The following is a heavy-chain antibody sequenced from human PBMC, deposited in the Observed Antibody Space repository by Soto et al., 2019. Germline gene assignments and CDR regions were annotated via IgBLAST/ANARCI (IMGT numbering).Heavy chain of an antibody. CDR2: ISSSSSTI. CDR3: ARAIYDAFDI. Sequence: EVQLVESGGGLVQPGGSLRLSCAASGFTFSSYSMNWVRQAPGKGLEWVSYISSSSSTIYYVDSVKGQFTISRDNAKNSLYRQMNSLRDEDTAVYYCARAIYDAFDIWGQGTMVTVSS. CDR1: GFTFSSYS. V-gene: IGHV3-48*02. J-gene: IGHJ3*02.